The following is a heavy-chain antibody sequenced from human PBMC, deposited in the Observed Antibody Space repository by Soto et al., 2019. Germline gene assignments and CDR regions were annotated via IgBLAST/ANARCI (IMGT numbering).Heavy chain of an antibody. CDR1: GGSISRYY. V-gene: IGHV4-59*01. Sequence: QVQLQESGPGLVKPSETLSLTCTVSGGSISRYYWSWIRQPPGKGLEWIGYIYYSGSTNYNPSLKSRATISVDTSNNQFSLKLSSVTAAGPAVSYCASLAAGFDLWGRGTLVTVAS. CDR2: IYYSGST. J-gene: IGHJ2*01. CDR3: ASLAAGFDL.